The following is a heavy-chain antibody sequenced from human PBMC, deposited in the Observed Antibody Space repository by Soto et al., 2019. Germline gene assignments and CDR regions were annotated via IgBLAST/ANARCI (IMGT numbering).Heavy chain of an antibody. V-gene: IGHV4-4*02. CDR3: AVPRACDFYY. J-gene: IGHJ4*02. CDR2: VYHSGST. Sequence: SETLSFTCAVSGASISTNNWWSWVRQPPGKGLEWIGEVYHSGSTNCNPSLKSRVTISIDKSKNQFSLRLTSMTAADTAVYYCAVPRACDFYYWSQGTLGTAPQ. CDR1: GASISTNNW.